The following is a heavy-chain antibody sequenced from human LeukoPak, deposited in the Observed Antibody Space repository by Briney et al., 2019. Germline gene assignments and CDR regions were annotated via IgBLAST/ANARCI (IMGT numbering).Heavy chain of an antibody. Sequence: SETLSLTCTVSGGSISSSDYLWAWVRQPPGKGLEWIGDFYYNGVTSYNPSLKSRVTISVDTSKNQFSLKLSSVTAADTAVYYCARGTGDYAGRFAFDIWGQGTMVTVSS. J-gene: IGHJ3*02. CDR2: FYYNGVT. CDR3: ARGTGDYAGRFAFDI. D-gene: IGHD4-17*01. CDR1: GGSISSSDYL. V-gene: IGHV4-39*07.